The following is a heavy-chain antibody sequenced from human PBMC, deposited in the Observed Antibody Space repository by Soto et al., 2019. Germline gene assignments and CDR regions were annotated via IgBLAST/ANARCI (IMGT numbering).Heavy chain of an antibody. J-gene: IGHJ1*01. CDR2: ISGSGGST. Sequence: PGGSLRLSCAASGFTFSSYAMSWVRQAPGKGLEWVSAISGSGGSTYYADSVKGRFTISRDSSKNTLYLQMNSLRAEDTAVYYCAMYSSGWYEYFQHWGQGTLVTVSS. CDR3: AMYSSGWYEYFQH. D-gene: IGHD6-19*01. CDR1: GFTFSSYA. V-gene: IGHV3-23*01.